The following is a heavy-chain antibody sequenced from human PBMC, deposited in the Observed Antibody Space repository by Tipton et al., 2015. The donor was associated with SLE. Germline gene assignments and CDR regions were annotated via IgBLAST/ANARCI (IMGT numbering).Heavy chain of an antibody. CDR3: ARKASGSLFDAFDI. V-gene: IGHV4-31*03. CDR2: IYYSGST. D-gene: IGHD3-10*01. Sequence: TLSLTCTVSGGSISSGGYYWSWIRQRPGKGLEWIGYIYYSGSTYYNPSLKSRVTISVDTSKNQFSLKLSSVTAADTAVYYCARKASGSLFDAFDIWGQGTMVTVSS. CDR1: GGSISSGGYY. J-gene: IGHJ3*02.